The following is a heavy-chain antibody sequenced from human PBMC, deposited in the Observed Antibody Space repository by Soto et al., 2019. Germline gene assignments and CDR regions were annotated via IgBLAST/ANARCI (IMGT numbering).Heavy chain of an antibody. CDR1: GGSFSGYY. V-gene: IGHV4-34*01. D-gene: IGHD4-4*01. J-gene: IGHJ6*03. Sequence: PSETLSLTCAVYGGSFSGYYWSWIRQPPGKGLEWIGEINHSGGTNYNPSLKSRVTISVDTSKNQFSLKLSSVTAADTAVYYCARYLRTTVTSPGYYYYYMDVWGKGTTVTVSS. CDR3: ARYLRTTVTSPGYYYYYMDV. CDR2: INHSGGT.